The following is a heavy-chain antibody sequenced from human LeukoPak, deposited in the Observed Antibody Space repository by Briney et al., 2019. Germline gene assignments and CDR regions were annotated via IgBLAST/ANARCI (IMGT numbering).Heavy chain of an antibody. CDR1: GGSISSGGYY. J-gene: IGHJ4*02. V-gene: IGHV4-39*01. CDR2: INYSGNT. D-gene: IGHD2-2*01. Sequence: SQTLSLTCTVSGGSISSGGYYWSWIRQPPGTGLEWIGSINYSGNTYYNPSLKSRVTISVDTSRNQFSLKLSSVTAADTALCYCARIDTVVLPSTMFDYWGQGTLVTVSS. CDR3: ARIDTVVLPSTMFDY.